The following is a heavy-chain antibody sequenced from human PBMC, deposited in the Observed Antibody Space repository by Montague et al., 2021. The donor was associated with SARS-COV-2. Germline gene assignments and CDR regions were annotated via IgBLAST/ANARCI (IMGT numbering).Heavy chain of an antibody. CDR2: INHGGST. Sequence: SETLSLTCVVSGDSISTDNWWTWVRLPPGKGLEWVGEINHGGSTKYNPSLKSRVTISVGTTKNLFSLKLSSVTAADAAVYYCARGTKRVFTYDYDSGGYASDYWGQGTLVTVSS. V-gene: IGHV4-4*02. CDR1: GDSISTDNW. D-gene: IGHD3-22*01. J-gene: IGHJ4*02. CDR3: ARGTKRVFTYDYDSGGYASDY.